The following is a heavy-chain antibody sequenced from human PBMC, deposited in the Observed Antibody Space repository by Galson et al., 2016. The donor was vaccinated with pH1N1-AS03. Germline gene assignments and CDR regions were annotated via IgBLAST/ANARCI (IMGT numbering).Heavy chain of an antibody. Sequence: QSGAEVKKPGESLKISCKGSRDSFTNHWIAWVRQMTGKGLEWMAIIYPLDSDIRYSPSFQGQVTISADMPISTAYLEWSSLKAPDTAIYYCARHMGNSWHDGLDFWGPGTLVTVSS. CDR3: ARHMGNSWHDGLDF. J-gene: IGHJ4*02. CDR2: IYPLDSDI. CDR1: RDSFTNHW. D-gene: IGHD2-21*01. V-gene: IGHV5-51*04.